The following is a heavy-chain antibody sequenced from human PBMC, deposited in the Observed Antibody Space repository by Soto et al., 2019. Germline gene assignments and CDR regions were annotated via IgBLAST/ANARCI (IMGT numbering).Heavy chain of an antibody. CDR3: VKGVQLWSHFDY. CDR2: ISHDGSKI. V-gene: IGHV3-30*18. CDR1: GFTFSNYA. D-gene: IGHD5-18*01. Sequence: QVLLVESGGGVVQPGGSLRLSCAASGFTFSNYAMHWVRQSPAKGLEWVALISHDGSKIYYADSVKGRFTISRDDPKYTLFLQMNSLRADDTAVYYCVKGVQLWSHFDYWGQGALVTVSS. J-gene: IGHJ4*02.